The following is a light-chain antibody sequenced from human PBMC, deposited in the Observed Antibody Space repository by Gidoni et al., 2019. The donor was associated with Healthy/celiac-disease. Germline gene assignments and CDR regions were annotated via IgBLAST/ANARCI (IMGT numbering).Light chain of an antibody. Sequence: QSALTQPASVSGSPGQSITISCTGTSSDVGGYNFVSWYQQHPGQAPKLMIYDASNRPSGVSNRFSGSKSGNTASLTISGLQAEDEADYYCSSYTSSSTWGFGGGTKLTVL. V-gene: IGLV2-14*03. J-gene: IGLJ3*02. CDR3: SSYTSSSTWG. CDR2: DAS. CDR1: SSDVGGYNF.